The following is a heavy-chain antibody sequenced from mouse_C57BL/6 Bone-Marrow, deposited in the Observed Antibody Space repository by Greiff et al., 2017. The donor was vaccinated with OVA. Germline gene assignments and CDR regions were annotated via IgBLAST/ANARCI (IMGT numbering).Heavy chain of an antibody. Sequence: VQLQQPGAELVMPGASVKLSCKASGYTFTSYWMHWVKQRPGQGLEWIGEIDPSDSYTNYNQKFKGKSTLTVDKSSSTAYMQLSSLTSEDSAVYYCARSRYYYGFAYWGQGTLVTVSA. V-gene: IGHV1-69*01. CDR3: ARSRYYYGFAY. D-gene: IGHD1-1*01. CDR1: GYTFTSYW. J-gene: IGHJ3*01. CDR2: IDPSDSYT.